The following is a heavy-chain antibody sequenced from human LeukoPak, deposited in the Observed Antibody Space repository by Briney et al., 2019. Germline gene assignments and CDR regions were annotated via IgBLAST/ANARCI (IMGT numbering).Heavy chain of an antibody. CDR2: ISSNGGST. D-gene: IGHD1-26*01. V-gene: IGHV3-64*01. J-gene: IGHJ4*02. CDR1: GFTFSSYS. CDR3: ARGEWDH. Sequence: GGSLRLSCAASGFTFSSYSMNWVRQAPGKGLEYVSAISSNGGSTYYANSVKGRFTISRDNSKNTLYLQMGSLRAEDMAVYYCARGEWDHWGQGTLVTVPS.